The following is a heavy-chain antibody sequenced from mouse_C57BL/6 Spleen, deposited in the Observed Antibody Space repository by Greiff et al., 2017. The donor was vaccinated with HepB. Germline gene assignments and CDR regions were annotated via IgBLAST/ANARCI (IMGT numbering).Heavy chain of an antibody. CDR3: ARTGRGGSMDY. CDR1: GFTFTDYN. Sequence: EVQLQQSGPELVKPGASVTMSCTASGFTFTDYNMHWVQQSHGKSLEWIGYINPNNGGTSYNQKFKGKATLTVNKSSSTAYMEHRRLTAEDSAVSYGARTGRGGSMDYWGQGTSVTVSS. CDR2: INPNNGGT. V-gene: IGHV1-22*01. D-gene: IGHD3-3*01. J-gene: IGHJ4*01.